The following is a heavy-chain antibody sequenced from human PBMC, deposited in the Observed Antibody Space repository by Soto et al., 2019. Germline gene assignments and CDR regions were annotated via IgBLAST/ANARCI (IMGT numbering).Heavy chain of an antibody. V-gene: IGHV3-23*01. Sequence: GGSLRLSCSASAINFRSYAMSWVLQAPGKWLEWVSAVGGSGSDTYYADFVKGRFTVSRDDSKNTLYLHMSGLRVEDTAIYFCAKRQSFDFWSGYLPFFDYWGQGTPVTVSS. CDR2: VGGSGSDT. J-gene: IGHJ4*02. D-gene: IGHD3-3*01. CDR1: AINFRSYA. CDR3: AKRQSFDFWSGYLPFFDY.